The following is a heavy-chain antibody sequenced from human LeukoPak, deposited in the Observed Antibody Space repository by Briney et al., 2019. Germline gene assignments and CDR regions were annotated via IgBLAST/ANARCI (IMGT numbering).Heavy chain of an antibody. CDR2: ISVSDDST. V-gene: IGHV3-23*01. D-gene: IGHD2-2*01. CDR1: GFTSSDYT. Sequence: GGSLRLSCAASGFTSSDYTMNWVRQSPGKGLEWVSGISVSDDSTYYADSVKGRFTISRDKSNNMLHLQMNSLRAEDTAVYYCARDRYCVSTNCPYDCWGQGTLVTVSS. J-gene: IGHJ4*02. CDR3: ARDRYCVSTNCPYDC.